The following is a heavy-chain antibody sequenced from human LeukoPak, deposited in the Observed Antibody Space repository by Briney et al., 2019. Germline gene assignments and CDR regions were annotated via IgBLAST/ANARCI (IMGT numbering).Heavy chain of an antibody. CDR2: INPSGGST. J-gene: IGHJ4*02. D-gene: IGHD3-22*01. Sequence: ASVKVSCKASGYTFTSYCMHWVRQAPGQGLEWMGIINPSGGSTSYAQKFQDRVTMTRDTSTSTVYMELSSLRSEDTAVYYCARPFSGYYSFDYWGQGTLVTVSS. V-gene: IGHV1-46*01. CDR1: GYTFTSYC. CDR3: ARPFSGYYSFDY.